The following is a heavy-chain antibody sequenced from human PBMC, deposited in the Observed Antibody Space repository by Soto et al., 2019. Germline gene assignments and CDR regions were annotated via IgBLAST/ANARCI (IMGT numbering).Heavy chain of an antibody. J-gene: IGHJ4*02. D-gene: IGHD6-13*01. CDR3: ARDVGKGSSPYFDY. Sequence: GESLKISCAASGFTFSDYYMSWIRQAPGKGLEWVSYISSSGSTIYYADSVKGRFTISRDNAKNSLYLQMNSLRAEDTAVYYCARDVGKGSSPYFDYWGQGTLVTVSS. CDR2: ISSSGSTI. CDR1: GFTFSDYY. V-gene: IGHV3-11*01.